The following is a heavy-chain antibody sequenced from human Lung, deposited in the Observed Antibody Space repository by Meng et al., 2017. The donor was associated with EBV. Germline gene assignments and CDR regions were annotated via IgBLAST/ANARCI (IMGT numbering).Heavy chain of an antibody. V-gene: IGHV4-34*01. CDR1: GRSFSSSY. CDR3: ARGATSVFDL. CDR2: INYSGIT. J-gene: IGHJ2*01. Sequence: QWQLNEGGAGLLKPSEALSLPCRVFGRSFSSSYWSWIRQPPGKGLEWIGQINYSGITNYNPSLKSRVTISVDTSKNQFSLQLNSVTPEDTAVYYCARGATSVFDLWGRGTLVTVSS.